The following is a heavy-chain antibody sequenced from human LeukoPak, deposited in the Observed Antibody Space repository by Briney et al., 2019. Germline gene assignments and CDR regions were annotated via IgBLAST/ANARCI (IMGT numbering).Heavy chain of an antibody. J-gene: IGHJ4*02. CDR1: GFTFSSYS. D-gene: IGHD3-3*01. Sequence: SGGSLRLSCAASGFTFSSYSMNWVRQAPGKGLEWVSSISSSSSYIYYADSVKGRFTISRDKAKNSLYLQMNTLRAADTAVYSCARSIPKGCAGNLYFDYWGQGTLVTASS. V-gene: IGHV3-21*01. CDR2: ISSSSSYI. CDR3: ARSIPKGCAGNLYFDY.